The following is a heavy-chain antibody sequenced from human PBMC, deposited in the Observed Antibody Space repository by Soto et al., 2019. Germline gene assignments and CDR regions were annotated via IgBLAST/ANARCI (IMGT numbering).Heavy chain of an antibody. CDR2: ISVGGGST. V-gene: IGHV3-23*01. CDR1: GFTFITYA. CDR3: AKDQGRRGYTAYDFDY. Sequence: GGSLRLSFAASGFTFITYAMSWVRQAPGKGLEWVSAISVGGGSTYYADSVKGRFTISRDNSKNTLDLQMNSLRAEDTAVYYCAKDQGRRGYTAYDFDYWGQGTLVTVSS. J-gene: IGHJ4*02. D-gene: IGHD5-12*01.